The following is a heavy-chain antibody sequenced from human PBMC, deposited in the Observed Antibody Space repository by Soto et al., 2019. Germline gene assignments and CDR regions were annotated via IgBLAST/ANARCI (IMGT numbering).Heavy chain of an antibody. CDR1: GFTFTSSA. V-gene: IGHV1-58*02. Sequence: SVKVSCKASGFTFTSSAMQWVRQARGQRLEWIGWIVVGSGNTNYAQKFQERVTITRDMSTSTAYMELSSLRSEDTAVYYCAADLTRYPRLLDAFDIWGQGTMVTVSS. D-gene: IGHD2-15*01. J-gene: IGHJ3*02. CDR2: IVVGSGNT. CDR3: AADLTRYPRLLDAFDI.